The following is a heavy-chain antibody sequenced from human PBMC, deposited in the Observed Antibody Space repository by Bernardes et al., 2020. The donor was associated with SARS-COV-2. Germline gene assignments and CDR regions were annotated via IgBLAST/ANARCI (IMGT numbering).Heavy chain of an antibody. Sequence: GGSLRLSCAASGFTFDDYAMHWVRQAPGKGLEWVSGISWNSGSIGYADSVKGRFTISRDNAKNSLYLQMNSLRAEDTALYYCAKDIRGSHLPDAFDIWGQGTMVTVSS. CDR2: ISWNSGSI. CDR1: GFTFDDYA. D-gene: IGHD1-26*01. V-gene: IGHV3-9*01. J-gene: IGHJ3*02. CDR3: AKDIRGSHLPDAFDI.